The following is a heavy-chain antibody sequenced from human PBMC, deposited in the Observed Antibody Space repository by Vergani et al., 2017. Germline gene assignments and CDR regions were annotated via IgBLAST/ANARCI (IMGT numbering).Heavy chain of an antibody. V-gene: IGHV1-69*01. CDR3: ASTSYDFWSGYYVKGGGYWYFDL. D-gene: IGHD3-3*01. CDR1: GGTFSSYA. Sequence: QVQLVQSGAEVKKPGSSVKVSCKASGGTFSSYAISWVRQAPGQGLEWMGGIIPIFGTANYAQKFQGRVTITADESTSTAYMELSSLRSEDTAVYYWASTSYDFWSGYYVKGGGYWYFDLWGRGTLVTVSS. CDR2: IIPIFGTA. J-gene: IGHJ2*01.